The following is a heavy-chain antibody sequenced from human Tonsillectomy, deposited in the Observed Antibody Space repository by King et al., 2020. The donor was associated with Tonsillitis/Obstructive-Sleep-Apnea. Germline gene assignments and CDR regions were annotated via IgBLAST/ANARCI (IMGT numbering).Heavy chain of an antibody. Sequence: VQLQQWGAGLLKPSKTLSLTCAVYGGSFSAYYWSWIRQPPGKGLEWIGEINHSGSTKYNPSLKSRVIISLDTSKNQFSLKLRSVTAADTAVYYCARGDLLSCEYASTGFDYWGQGTLVTVSA. V-gene: IGHV4-34*01. CDR1: GGSFSAYY. CDR3: ARGDLLSCEYASTGFDY. J-gene: IGHJ4*02. D-gene: IGHD3-9*01. CDR2: INHSGST.